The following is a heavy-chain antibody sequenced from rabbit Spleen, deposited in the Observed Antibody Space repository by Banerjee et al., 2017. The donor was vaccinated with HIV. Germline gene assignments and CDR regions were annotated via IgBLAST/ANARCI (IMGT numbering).Heavy chain of an antibody. CDR1: GVSFSGDSY. V-gene: IGHV1S40*01. CDR2: IDIGSSGFT. J-gene: IGHJ3*01. D-gene: IGHD8-1*01. CDR3: ARDAASSFSSYGMDL. Sequence: QSLEESGGDLVKPGASLTLTCKASGVSFSGDSYMCWVRQAPGKGLEWIVCIDIGSSGFTYFASWAKGRFTISKTSSTTVTLQMTSLTAADTATYFCARDAASSFSSYGMDLWGQGTLVTVS.